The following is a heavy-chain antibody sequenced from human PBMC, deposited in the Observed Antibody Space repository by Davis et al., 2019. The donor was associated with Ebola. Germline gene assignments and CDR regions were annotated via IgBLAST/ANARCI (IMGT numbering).Heavy chain of an antibody. CDR1: GYTFTSYD. CDR3: ATSCCSGGSCLAFDI. Sequence: AASVKVSCKASGYTFTSYDITWVRQATGQGLEWMGWMNPNNDNTGYAQKFQGRVTMTRNTSISTAYMELSSLRSEDTAVYYCATSCCSGGSCLAFDIWGQGTMVTVSS. J-gene: IGHJ3*02. CDR2: MNPNNDNT. V-gene: IGHV1-8*01. D-gene: IGHD2-15*01.